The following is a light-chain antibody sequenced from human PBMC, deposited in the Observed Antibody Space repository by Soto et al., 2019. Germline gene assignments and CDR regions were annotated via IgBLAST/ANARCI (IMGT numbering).Light chain of an antibody. CDR3: QQYNDWPPFT. J-gene: IGKJ5*01. CDR1: QSVSSY. V-gene: IGKV3-11*01. Sequence: EIVLTQSPATLSLSPGERATLSCRASQSVSSYLAWYQQKPGQAPRLLIYDASNRATGIPARFSASGSGTEFTLTISSLQSEDFAVYYCQQYNDWPPFTFGQGTRLEIK. CDR2: DAS.